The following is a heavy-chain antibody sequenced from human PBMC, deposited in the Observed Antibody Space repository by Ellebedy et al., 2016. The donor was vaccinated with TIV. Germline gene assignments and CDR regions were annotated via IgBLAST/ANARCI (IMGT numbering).Heavy chain of an antibody. V-gene: IGHV4-4*07. Sequence: GSLTLSXSVSGASISDYWWSWIRQPAGKGLEWLGRVFATGATNYIPSLKSRVSVSVTTSKNEFSLMLSSVTAADTAVYYCARGGVRFLGWLSKEFDYWGQGTLITVSS. CDR1: GASISDYW. CDR3: ARGGVRFLGWLSKEFDY. J-gene: IGHJ4*02. D-gene: IGHD3-3*01. CDR2: VFATGAT.